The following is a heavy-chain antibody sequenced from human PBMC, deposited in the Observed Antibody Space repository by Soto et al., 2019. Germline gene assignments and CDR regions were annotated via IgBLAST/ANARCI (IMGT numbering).Heavy chain of an antibody. J-gene: IGHJ4*02. Sequence: EVHLVESGGGLVQPGRSLRLSCTTSELTFGDYSLAGFGQAPGKGRGWVSFIRSKAYGGTTEYAASVKGRFTMSRDDSNSIAYLQMNSLKTEDTAIYYCTREGGRFTSVRGDVDYWGQGTLVTVSS. CDR2: IRSKAYGGTT. CDR1: ELTFGDYS. D-gene: IGHD3-10*01. CDR3: TREGGRFTSVRGDVDY. V-gene: IGHV3-49*03.